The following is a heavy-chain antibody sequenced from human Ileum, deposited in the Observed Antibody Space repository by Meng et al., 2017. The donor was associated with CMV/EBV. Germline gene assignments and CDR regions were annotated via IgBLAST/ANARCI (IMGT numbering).Heavy chain of an antibody. CDR3: ARGLFRYPAYFDL. CDR1: GGSLRGHY. CDR2: INHAGRT. D-gene: IGHD3-16*02. Sequence: QVQVQQSGAGLLKPSETLSLTCAVYGGSLRGHYCNWIRQSPGNGLQWIAEINHAGRTNSNPSLASRVTISQDTSKNQCSLKLNSVTVADSAVYYCARGLFRYPAYFDLWGQGTLVTVSS. V-gene: IGHV4-34*01. J-gene: IGHJ4*02.